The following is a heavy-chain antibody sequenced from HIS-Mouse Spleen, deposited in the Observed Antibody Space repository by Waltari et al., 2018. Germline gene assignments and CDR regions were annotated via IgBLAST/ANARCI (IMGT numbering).Heavy chain of an antibody. V-gene: IGHV4-39*07. J-gene: IGHJ2*01. CDR2: IYYSGST. Sequence: QLQLQESVPGLVKPSETLSLTCTVSGGSISSSSDYWGWIRQPPGKGLEWIGSIYYSGSTYYNPSLKSRVTISVDTSKNQFSLKLSSVTAADTAVYYCAREIPYSSSWYDWYFDLWGRGTLVTVSS. D-gene: IGHD6-13*01. CDR3: AREIPYSSSWYDWYFDL. CDR1: GGSISSSSDY.